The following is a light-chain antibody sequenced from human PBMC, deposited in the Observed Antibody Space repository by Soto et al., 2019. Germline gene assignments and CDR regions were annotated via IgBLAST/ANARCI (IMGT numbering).Light chain of an antibody. Sequence: QSVLTQPPSVSGAPGQRVTISCTGSSSNIGAGYDVHWYQQLPGTAPKLLIYGNSNRPSGVPDRCSGSKSGTSASLAITGLQDEDEADYYCQSYYSSLSGSVFGGGTKLTVL. CDR3: QSYYSSLSGSV. CDR1: SSNIGAGYD. CDR2: GNS. J-gene: IGLJ3*02. V-gene: IGLV1-40*01.